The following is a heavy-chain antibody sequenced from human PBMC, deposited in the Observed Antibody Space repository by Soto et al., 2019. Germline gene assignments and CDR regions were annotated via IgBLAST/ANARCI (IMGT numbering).Heavy chain of an antibody. J-gene: IGHJ4*02. CDR3: ARDSILGPAEGDFDY. Sequence: QVQLVQSGAEVKKPGASVKVSCKASGYTFTSYGISWVRQAPGQGLEWMGWISAYNGNTNYAQKLQGRVTMDTDTSTRTAYMELRSLRSDDTAVYYCARDSILGPAEGDFDYWGQGTLVTVSS. V-gene: IGHV1-18*01. CDR1: GYTFTSYG. D-gene: IGHD2-2*02. CDR2: ISAYNGNT.